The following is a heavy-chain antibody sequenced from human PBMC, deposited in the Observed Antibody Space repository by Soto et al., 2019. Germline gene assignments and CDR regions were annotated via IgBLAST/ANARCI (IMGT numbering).Heavy chain of an antibody. CDR3: ARGGIVVVPARGTDY. Sequence: PGGSLRLSCAASGFTFSSYAMHWVRQAPGKGLEWVAVISYDGSNKYYADSVKGRFTISRDNSKNTLYLQMNSLRAEDTAVYYCARGGIVVVPARGTDYWGQGTLVTVSS. D-gene: IGHD2-2*01. J-gene: IGHJ4*02. CDR1: GFTFSSYA. CDR2: ISYDGSNK. V-gene: IGHV3-30-3*01.